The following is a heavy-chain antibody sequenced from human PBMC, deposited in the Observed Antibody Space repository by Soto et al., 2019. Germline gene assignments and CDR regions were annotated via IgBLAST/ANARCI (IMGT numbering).Heavy chain of an antibody. CDR3: ARGGRVVITANADY. CDR1: GFTFSSYA. D-gene: IGHD3-22*01. Sequence: GGSLRLSCAASGFTFSSYAMHWVRQAPGKGLEWVAVISYDGSNKYYADSVKGRFTISRDNSKNTLYLQMNSLRAEDTAVYYCARGGRVVITANADYWGQGTLVTVSS. V-gene: IGHV3-30-3*01. CDR2: ISYDGSNK. J-gene: IGHJ4*02.